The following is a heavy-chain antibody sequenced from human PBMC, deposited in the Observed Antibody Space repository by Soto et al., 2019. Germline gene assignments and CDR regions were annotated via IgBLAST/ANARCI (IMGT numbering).Heavy chain of an antibody. Sequence: QVQLVESGGGWARPGGPLRLSGAASGSPSVDSFLSWSRQSPGKGLEWLSYISGRDGNIYYADSVRGRFTISRDNAKNSVYLQMNSLRAEDTAVYYCAGDQGPNYMAVWGKGTTVTVS. V-gene: IGHV3-11*01. J-gene: IGHJ6*03. CDR1: GSPSVDSF. CDR3: AGDQGPNYMAV. CDR2: ISGRDGNI.